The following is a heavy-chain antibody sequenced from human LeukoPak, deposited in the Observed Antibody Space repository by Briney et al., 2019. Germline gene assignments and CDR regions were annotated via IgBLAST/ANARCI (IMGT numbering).Heavy chain of an antibody. D-gene: IGHD4-11*01. V-gene: IGHV3-33*06. CDR1: GFTFSHFG. Sequence: SFTLSRDTSGFTFSHFGMHWVRQAPGKGLEWVAVIWQGRSNKYYADSVKCRFTISRDNFKKTVSLQLNSLRAEDTAVYYCAKDAQRGYDYSLSLEHWGQGTLVCVCS. CDR3: AKDAQRGYDYSLSLEH. J-gene: IGHJ4*02. CDR2: IWQGRSNK.